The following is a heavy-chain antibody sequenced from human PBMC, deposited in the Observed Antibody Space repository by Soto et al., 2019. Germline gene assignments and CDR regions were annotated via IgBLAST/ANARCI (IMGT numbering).Heavy chain of an antibody. V-gene: IGHV4-34*01. J-gene: IGHJ6*02. CDR2: INLSGST. CDR3: ATPGGSSCLYAWCGVQDLYGMAA. D-gene: IGHD2-8*02. CDR1: DAAISSYNY. Sequence: PSKTLSLTCNVSDAAISSYNYLGWFRQPPGKGLEWIGEINLSGSTNYNPSLKSRVTISVDTSKNQFSLKLSSVTAADTAVYYCATPGGSSCLYAWCGVQDLYGMAAWRQ.